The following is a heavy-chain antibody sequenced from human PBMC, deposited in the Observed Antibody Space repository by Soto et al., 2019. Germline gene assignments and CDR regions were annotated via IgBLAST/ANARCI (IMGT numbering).Heavy chain of an antibody. CDR3: SSGRLYSYDMDV. J-gene: IGHJ6*03. CDR2: IIPILGIA. CDR1: GGTFSSYT. V-gene: IGHV1-69*02. Sequence: QVQLGQSGAEGKKPGSSVQVSCKASGGTFSSYTISWVRQAPGQGLEWMGRIIPILGIANYAQKFQGRVTITADKSTSPAYMELSSLRSEDTAVYYCSSGRLYSYDMDVWGKGTAVTVSS.